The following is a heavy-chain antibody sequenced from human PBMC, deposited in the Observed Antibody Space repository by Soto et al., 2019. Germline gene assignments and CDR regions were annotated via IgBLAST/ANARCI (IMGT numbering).Heavy chain of an antibody. CDR2: TSHNGDST. J-gene: IGHJ4*02. D-gene: IGHD1-20*01. V-gene: IGHV3-11*05. Sequence: PGGFMRLSCEFAGWTIGEFYMCWIRQAPGKGLEWVSYTSHNGDSTNYADSVKGRFTISRDNAKNSLYLQMNSLRFEDTDVNFCVTESWYKFECWGQGNMVTVSS. CDR1: GWTIGEFY. CDR3: VTESWYKFEC.